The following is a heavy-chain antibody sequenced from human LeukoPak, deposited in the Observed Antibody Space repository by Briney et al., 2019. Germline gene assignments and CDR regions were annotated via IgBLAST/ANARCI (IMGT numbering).Heavy chain of an antibody. CDR3: ARGGGYNYGYPIDY. CDR2: INPGGGST. CDR1: GYTFTSYG. J-gene: IGHJ4*02. V-gene: IGHV1-46*01. D-gene: IGHD5-18*01. Sequence: ASVKVSCKASGYTFTSYGISWVRQAPGQGLEWMGIINPGGGSTIFAQKFQGRVTMTRDTSTSTVYMELGSLRSEDTAVYYCARGGGYNYGYPIDYWGQGTLVSVSS.